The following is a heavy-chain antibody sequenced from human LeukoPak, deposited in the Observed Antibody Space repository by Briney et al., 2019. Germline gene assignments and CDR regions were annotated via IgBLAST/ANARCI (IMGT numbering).Heavy chain of an antibody. V-gene: IGHV3-33*01. CDR1: GFTFSTYG. Sequence: GGSLRLSCAASGFTFSTYGMHWVRQAPGKGLEWVAVVWYDGTNIHYLDSVKGRFTISRDSSKSTLYLQMNSLTAEDTAVYYCARGGYSGTYYFDYWGQGTLVTVSS. CDR3: ARGGYSGTYYFDY. CDR2: VWYDGTNI. J-gene: IGHJ4*02. D-gene: IGHD1-26*01.